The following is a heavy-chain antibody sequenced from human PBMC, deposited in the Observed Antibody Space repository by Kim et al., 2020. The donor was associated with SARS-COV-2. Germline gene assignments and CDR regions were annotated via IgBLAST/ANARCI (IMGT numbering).Heavy chain of an antibody. Sequence: TSYAQKFQGRVTMTRDTSTSTVYMELSSLRSEDTAVYYCARAELGGEFDYWGQGTLVTVSS. D-gene: IGHD7-27*01. CDR3: ARAELGGEFDY. V-gene: IGHV1-46*01. CDR2: T. J-gene: IGHJ4*02.